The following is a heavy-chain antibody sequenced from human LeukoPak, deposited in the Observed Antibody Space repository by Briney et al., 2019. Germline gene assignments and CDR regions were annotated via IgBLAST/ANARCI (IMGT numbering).Heavy chain of an antibody. D-gene: IGHD1-26*01. CDR3: AKRVGATFLDY. CDR1: GFTFSDYY. V-gene: IGHV3-11*01. Sequence: GGSLRLSCAASGFTFSDYYMSWIRQAPGKGLEWVSYISSSGSTIYYADSVEGRFTISRDNAKNSLYLQMNSLRAEDTAVYYCAKRVGATFLDYWGQGTLVTVSS. CDR2: ISSSGSTI. J-gene: IGHJ4*02.